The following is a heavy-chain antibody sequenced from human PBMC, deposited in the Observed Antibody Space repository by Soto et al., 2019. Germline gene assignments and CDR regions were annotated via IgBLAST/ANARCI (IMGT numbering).Heavy chain of an antibody. V-gene: IGHV2-70*01. CDR3: ARTPEYSSLYYYGMDV. D-gene: IGHD6-6*01. CDR1: GFSLSTSGMC. Sequence: GSGPTLVNPTQTLTLTCTFSGFSLSTSGMCVSWIRQPPGKALEWLALIDWDDDKYYSTSLKTRLTISKDTSKNQVVLTMTNMDPVDTATYYCARTPEYSSLYYYGMDVWGQGTTVTVSS. CDR2: IDWDDDK. J-gene: IGHJ6*02.